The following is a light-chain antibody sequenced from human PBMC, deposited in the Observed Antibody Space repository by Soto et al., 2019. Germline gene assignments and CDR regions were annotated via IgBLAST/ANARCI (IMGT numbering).Light chain of an antibody. CDR2: DAS. V-gene: IGKV3-20*01. J-gene: IGKJ5*01. CDR1: QSVRNNY. CDR3: QQYGSSPPFS. Sequence: ELVLTQSPDTICSSPGARATLSCRSSQSVRNNYLAWYQVRPGQAPRLLIYDASTKATAIPDRISGGGSGTDFTLNINGLEPEDRAVYYCQQYGSSPPFSFGQGTRLEI.